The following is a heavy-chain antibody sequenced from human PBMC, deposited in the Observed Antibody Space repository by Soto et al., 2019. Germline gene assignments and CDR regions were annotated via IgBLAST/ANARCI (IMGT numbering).Heavy chain of an antibody. J-gene: IGHJ6*02. D-gene: IGHD3-10*01. CDR1: GYTFTGYY. Sequence: SVKVSCKASGYTFTGYYMHWVRQAPGQGLEWMGWINPNSGGTNYAQKFQGWVTMTRDTSISTAYMELSRLRSDDTAVYYCARGGSLWFGELSAYYYGMDVWGQGTTVTVSS. V-gene: IGHV1-2*04. CDR3: ARGGSLWFGELSAYYYGMDV. CDR2: INPNSGGT.